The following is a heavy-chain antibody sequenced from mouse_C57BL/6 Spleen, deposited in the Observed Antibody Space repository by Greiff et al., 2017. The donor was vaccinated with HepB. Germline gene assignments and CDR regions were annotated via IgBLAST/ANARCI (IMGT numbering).Heavy chain of an antibody. V-gene: IGHV14-4*01. D-gene: IGHD4-1*01. CDR2: IDPENGDT. CDR3: TANWDLY. J-gene: IGHJ2*01. CDR1: GFNIKDDY. Sequence: EVQLQESGAELVRPGASVKLSCTASGFNIKDDYMHWVKQRPEQGLEWIGWIDPENGDTEYASKFQGKATITADTSSNTAYLQLSSLTSEDTAVYYCTANWDLYWGQGTTLTVSS.